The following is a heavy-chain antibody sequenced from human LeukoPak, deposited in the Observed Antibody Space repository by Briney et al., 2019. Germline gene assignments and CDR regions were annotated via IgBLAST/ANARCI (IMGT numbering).Heavy chain of an antibody. Sequence: SVKVSCKASGGTFSNYAISWVRQAPGQGLEWMGGIIPIFGTANYAQKFRGRVTITADKSTRTAYMELSSLRAEDTAVYYCAKSGYNRFDYWGQGTLVTVSS. CDR1: GGTFSNYA. D-gene: IGHD5-24*01. V-gene: IGHV1-69*06. CDR3: AKSGYNRFDY. CDR2: IIPIFGTA. J-gene: IGHJ4*02.